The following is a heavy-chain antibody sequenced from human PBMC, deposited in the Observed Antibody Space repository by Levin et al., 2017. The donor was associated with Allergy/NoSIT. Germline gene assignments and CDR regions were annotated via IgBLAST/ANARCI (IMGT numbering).Heavy chain of an antibody. J-gene: IGHJ5*01. CDR1: GDSSSHYY. Sequence: SETLSLTYTVSGDSSSHYYWSWFRQPPGRGLEWMGYINNSGTSANYNPSLNSRVTMSVDTSKRQFSMKLSSVTAADTAVYYCARDQLWVGELFTDSWGQGILVTVSS. CDR2: INNSGTSA. D-gene: IGHD3-10*01. V-gene: IGHV4-59*01. CDR3: ARDQLWVGELFTDS.